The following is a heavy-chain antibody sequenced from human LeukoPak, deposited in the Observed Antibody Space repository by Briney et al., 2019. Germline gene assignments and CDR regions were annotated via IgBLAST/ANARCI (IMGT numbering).Heavy chain of an antibody. J-gene: IGHJ4*02. CDR2: INHSGST. Sequence: SETLSLTCAVYGGSFSGYYWSWIRQTPGKGLEWIGEINHSGSTNYNPSLKSRVTISVDTSKNQFSLKLSSVTAADTAVYYCARGPIIAVAGSSGFDYWGQGTLVTVSS. CDR1: GGSFSGYY. D-gene: IGHD6-19*01. CDR3: ARGPIIAVAGSSGFDY. V-gene: IGHV4-34*01.